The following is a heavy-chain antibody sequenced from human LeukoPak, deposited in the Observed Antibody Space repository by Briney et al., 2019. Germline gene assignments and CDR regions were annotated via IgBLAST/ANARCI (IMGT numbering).Heavy chain of an antibody. Sequence: GGSLRLSCAATGFTFSSYAMGWVRQAPGKGLEWVSAITASGGNTYYADSVKGRFTISRDNSKNTLYLQVNSLRAEDTAVYYCAKGNGYSYGRYYFDYWGQGTLVTVSS. CDR3: AKGNGYSYGRYYFDY. CDR2: ITASGGNT. V-gene: IGHV3-23*01. J-gene: IGHJ4*02. D-gene: IGHD5-18*01. CDR1: GFTFSSYA.